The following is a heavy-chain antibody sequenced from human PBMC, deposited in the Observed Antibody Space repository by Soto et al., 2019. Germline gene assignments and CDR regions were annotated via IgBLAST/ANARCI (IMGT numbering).Heavy chain of an antibody. CDR1: GGSFSGYY. J-gene: IGHJ5*02. V-gene: IGHV4-34*01. CDR2: INHSGST. D-gene: IGHD6-6*01. Sequence: PSETLSLNCAVYGGSFSGYYWSWIRQPPGKGLEWIGEINHSGSTNYNPSLKSRVTISVDTSKNQFSLKLSSVTAADTAVYYCARGRAIAARRTNWFDPWGQGTLVTVSS. CDR3: ARGRAIAARRTNWFDP.